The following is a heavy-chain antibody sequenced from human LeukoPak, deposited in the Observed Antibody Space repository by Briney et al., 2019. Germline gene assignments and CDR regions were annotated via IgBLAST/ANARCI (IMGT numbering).Heavy chain of an antibody. D-gene: IGHD3-16*01. J-gene: IGHJ4*02. V-gene: IGHV3-21*01. Sequence: PGGSLRLSCAASGFTFSSYSMNWVRQAPGKGLEWVSSISSSSSYISSADSVKGRFTISRDNAKHSLYLQMNSLRAEDTAVYYCAREDSYGYIDYWGQGTLVTVSS. CDR3: AREDSYGYIDY. CDR1: GFTFSSYS. CDR2: ISSSSSYI.